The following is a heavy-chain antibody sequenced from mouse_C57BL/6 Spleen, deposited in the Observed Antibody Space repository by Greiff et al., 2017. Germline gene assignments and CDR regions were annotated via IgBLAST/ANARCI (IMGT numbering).Heavy chain of an antibody. Sequence: QVQLQQPGAELVKPGASVKLSCKASGYTFTSYWMQWVKQRPGQGLEWIGEIDPSDSYTNYNQKFKGKATLTVDTSSSTAYMQLSSLTSEDSAVYYCARGGNYFDYWGQGTLVTVSA. D-gene: IGHD2-1*01. V-gene: IGHV1-50*01. CDR2: IDPSDSYT. J-gene: IGHJ3*01. CDR1: GYTFTSYW. CDR3: ARGGNYFDY.